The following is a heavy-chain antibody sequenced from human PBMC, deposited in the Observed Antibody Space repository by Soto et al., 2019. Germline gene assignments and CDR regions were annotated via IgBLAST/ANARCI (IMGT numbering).Heavy chain of an antibody. CDR1: GFTFSSYG. D-gene: IGHD2-15*01. CDR2: IWFDGSDK. CDR3: ARLYCSASSCYSVGAFDI. J-gene: IGHJ3*02. V-gene: IGHV3-33*01. Sequence: VQLAESGGDLVQPGGSLRLSCAASGFTFSSYGMHWVRQAPGKGLEWVALIWFDGSDKYYTESVKGRFTISRDNSKSTLYLQMNSLRAEDTAVYYCARLYCSASSCYSVGAFDIRGQGTMVTVSS.